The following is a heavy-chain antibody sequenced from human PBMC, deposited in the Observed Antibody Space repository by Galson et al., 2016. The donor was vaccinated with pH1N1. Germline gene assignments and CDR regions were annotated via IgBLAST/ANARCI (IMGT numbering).Heavy chain of an antibody. D-gene: IGHD3-22*01. CDR3: ASSYYYDSSGYTD. V-gene: IGHV1-3*01. J-gene: IGHJ4*02. CDR1: GDTFTSYA. CDR2: INAGNGIP. Sequence: VKVSCKASGDTFTSYAMHWVRQAPGQRLEWMGWINAGNGIPKYSQRFQGRVTITRDTSASTAYMELSSLRSEDTAVYYCASSYYYDSSGYTDWGRGTLVTVSS.